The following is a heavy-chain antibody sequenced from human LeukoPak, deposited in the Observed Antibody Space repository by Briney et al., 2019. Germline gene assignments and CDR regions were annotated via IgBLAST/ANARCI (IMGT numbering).Heavy chain of an antibody. CDR2: IGGKPKGSAT. D-gene: IGHD6-19*01. J-gene: IGHJ5*02. Sequence: GGSLRLSCAASGFSFSDCDMHWVRQAPGKGLEWVGRIGGKPKGSATAYAASVKGRFTISRDESKNTAYLQMNSLRPEDKAVYYYTTYSSGHHWGQGTLVTVSS. V-gene: IGHV3-73*01. CDR1: GFSFSDCD. CDR3: TTYSSGHH.